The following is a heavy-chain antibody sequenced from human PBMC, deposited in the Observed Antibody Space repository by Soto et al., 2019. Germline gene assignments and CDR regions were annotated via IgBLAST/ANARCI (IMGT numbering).Heavy chain of an antibody. J-gene: IGHJ1*01. D-gene: IGHD6-13*01. Sequence: QAGGSLRLSCAASGFTLSNYAMSWVRQAPGKGLEWVSSISGSGENTYYADSVKSRFTISRDNSKNTLYLQMNSLRAEDTALYYCAKDKTEQQLVHEYFQHWGQGTRVTVSS. CDR1: GFTLSNYA. V-gene: IGHV3-23*01. CDR2: ISGSGENT. CDR3: AKDKTEQQLVHEYFQH.